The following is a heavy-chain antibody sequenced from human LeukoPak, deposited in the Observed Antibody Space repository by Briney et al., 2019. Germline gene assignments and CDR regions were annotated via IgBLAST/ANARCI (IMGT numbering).Heavy chain of an antibody. CDR2: ISHSGST. J-gene: IGHJ4*02. CDR3: ARARLSAVAGTGEYYFDY. CDR1: GGSFSGYY. D-gene: IGHD6-19*01. V-gene: IGHV4-34*01. Sequence: PSETLSLTCAVYGGSFSGYYWSWIRQPPGKGLEWIGEISHSGSTNYNPSLKSRVTISVDTSKNQFSLKLSSVTAADTAVYYCARARLSAVAGTGEYYFDYWGQGTLVTVSS.